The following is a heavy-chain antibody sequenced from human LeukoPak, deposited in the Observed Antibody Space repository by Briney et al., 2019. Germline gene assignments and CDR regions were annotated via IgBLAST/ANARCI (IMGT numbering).Heavy chain of an antibody. CDR1: GFTFSYYW. Sequence: PGGPLRLSCAASGFTFSYYWMDWVRQAPGKGLVWVSRINTDGGSTIYADSVKGRFTISRDNAKNTLYLQMNSLRAEDTAVYFCARATGVISSSGSYRFWGQGTLVTVSS. J-gene: IGHJ4*02. D-gene: IGHD6-6*01. CDR3: ARATGVISSSGSYRF. V-gene: IGHV3-74*01. CDR2: INTDGGST.